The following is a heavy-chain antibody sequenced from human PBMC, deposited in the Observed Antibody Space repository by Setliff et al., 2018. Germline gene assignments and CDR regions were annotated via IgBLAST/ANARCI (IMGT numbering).Heavy chain of an antibody. Sequence: PSETLSLTCNVSGASIRNFYWTWIRQPPGKGLEWIGEIYHSGSTNYNPSLKSRVTISVDTSKNQFSLKLSSVTAADTAVYYCVRLSGFQYIDVWGKGTTVTVSS. D-gene: IGHD6-25*01. CDR1: GASIRNFY. J-gene: IGHJ6*03. V-gene: IGHV4-59*08. CDR3: VRLSGFQYIDV. CDR2: IYHSGST.